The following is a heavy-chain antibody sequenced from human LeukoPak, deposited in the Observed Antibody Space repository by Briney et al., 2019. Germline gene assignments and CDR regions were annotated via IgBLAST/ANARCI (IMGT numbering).Heavy chain of an antibody. CDR2: FDPEDGET. J-gene: IGHJ3*02. V-gene: IGHV1-24*01. D-gene: IGHD3-22*01. CDR1: GYTLTELS. CDR3: ARVIVVVITRAFDAFDI. Sequence: ASVKVSCKVSGYTLTELSMHWVRQAPGKGLEWMGGFDPEDGETIYAQKFQGRVTMTEDTSTDTAYMELSSLRSEDTAVCYCARVIVVVITRAFDAFDIWGQGTMVTVSS.